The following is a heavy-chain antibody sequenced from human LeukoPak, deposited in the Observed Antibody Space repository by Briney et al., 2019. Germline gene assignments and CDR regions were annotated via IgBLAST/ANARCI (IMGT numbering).Heavy chain of an antibody. D-gene: IGHD3-16*02. CDR3: ARNYDYVWGSYPETFDY. Sequence: TGGSLRLSCAASGFTFSSYSMNWVRQAPGKGLEWVSSISSSSSYIYYADSVKGRFTISRDNAKNSLYLQMNSLRAEDTAVYYCARNYDYVWGSYPETFDYWGQGTLVTVSS. J-gene: IGHJ4*02. CDR1: GFTFSSYS. V-gene: IGHV3-21*04. CDR2: ISSSSSYI.